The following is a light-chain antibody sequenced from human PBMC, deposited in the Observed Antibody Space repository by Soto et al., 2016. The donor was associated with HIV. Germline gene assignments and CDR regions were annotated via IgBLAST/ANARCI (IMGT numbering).Light chain of an antibody. Sequence: DIQMTQSPSSVSASVGDRVTITCRASQGISSSLAWYQQKPGKAPKLLIYAASNLQSGVPSRFRGGGSGKDFSLIISSLQPEDFATYHCQQFNNYPSLSFGGGTKVELK. J-gene: IGKJ4*01. CDR2: AAS. CDR3: QQFNNYPSLS. V-gene: IGKV1-12*01. CDR1: QGISSS.